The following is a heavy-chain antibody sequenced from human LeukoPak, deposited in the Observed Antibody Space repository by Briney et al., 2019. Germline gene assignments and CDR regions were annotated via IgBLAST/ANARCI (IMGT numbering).Heavy chain of an antibody. V-gene: IGHV4-39*01. CDR2: IYYSGST. Sequence: PSETLSLTCTVSGGSISSSSYYWGWIRQPAGKGLEWIGSIYYSGSTYYNPSLKSRVTISVDTSKNQFSLKLSSVPAADTAVYYCARHSSQDIVVVPASVFDPWGQGTLVTVSS. CDR3: ARHSSQDIVVVPASVFDP. J-gene: IGHJ5*02. CDR1: GGSISSSSYY. D-gene: IGHD2-2*01.